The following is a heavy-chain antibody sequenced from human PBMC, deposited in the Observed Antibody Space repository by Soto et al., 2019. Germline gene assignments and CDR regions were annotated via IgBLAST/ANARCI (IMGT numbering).Heavy chain of an antibody. J-gene: IGHJ5*02. CDR2: ISAYNGST. Sequence: ASVKVSCKASGYTFTSYGISWVRQAPGQGLEWMGWISAYNGSTNYAQKLQGRVTMTTDTSTSTAYMELRSLRSDDTAVYYCARDGTSGSPRGNWFDPWGQGTLVTVPS. D-gene: IGHD1-26*01. CDR1: GYTFTSYG. V-gene: IGHV1-18*04. CDR3: ARDGTSGSPRGNWFDP.